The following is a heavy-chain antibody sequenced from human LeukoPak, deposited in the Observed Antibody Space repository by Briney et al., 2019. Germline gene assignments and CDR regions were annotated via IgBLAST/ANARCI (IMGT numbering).Heavy chain of an antibody. V-gene: IGHV4-34*01. CDR2: INHSGST. J-gene: IGHJ4*02. CDR3: ARGTLYSGWSYYFDY. CDR1: GGSFSGYY. Sequence: SETLSLTCAVYGGSFSGYYWSWLRQPPGKGLEWIGEINHSGSTNYNPSLKSRVTISVDMSKNHFSLRLSSVTAADTAMYYCARGTLYSGWSYYFDYWGQGSQVTVSS. D-gene: IGHD6-19*01.